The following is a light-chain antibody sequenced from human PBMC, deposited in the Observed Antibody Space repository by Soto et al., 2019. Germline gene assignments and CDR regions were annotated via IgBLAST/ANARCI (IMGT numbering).Light chain of an antibody. V-gene: IGKV2-28*01. Sequence: DIVMTQSPLSLPVTPGEPASISCRSSQSLLHSNGYNYLDWYLQKPGQSPQLLIYLGSNRASGVXDXCSGSGSGTDFTLKISRVEAEDVGVYYCMQTLQSPITFGQGTRLEIK. J-gene: IGKJ5*01. CDR1: QSLLHSNGYNY. CDR2: LGS. CDR3: MQTLQSPIT.